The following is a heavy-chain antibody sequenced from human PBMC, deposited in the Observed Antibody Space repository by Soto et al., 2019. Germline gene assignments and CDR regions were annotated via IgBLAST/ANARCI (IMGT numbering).Heavy chain of an antibody. CDR2: IYPADSDT. CDR1: GGSFTSHW. D-gene: IGHD1-26*01. Sequence: GEWIQGSLTGAGGSFTSHWVGRVRQMRGKGLHWMGLIYPADSDTRYSPSFQGQVTISADKSISTAYLQWSSLKASDTAMYYCARDSKPGGAFDYRAGNYYYYGMDVWGQRTTGTVPS. J-gene: IGHJ6*02. CDR3: ARDSKPGGAFDYRAGNYYYYGMDV. V-gene: IGHV5-51*01.